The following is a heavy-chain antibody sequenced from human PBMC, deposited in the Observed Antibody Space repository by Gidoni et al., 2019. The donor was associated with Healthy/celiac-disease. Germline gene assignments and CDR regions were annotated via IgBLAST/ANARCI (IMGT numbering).Heavy chain of an antibody. CDR2: ISAYNGNT. J-gene: IGHJ4*02. V-gene: IGHV1-18*01. CDR3: ARDKPGDYVWGIPELDY. D-gene: IGHD3-16*01. Sequence: QVQLVQSGAEVKKPGASVKVSCKASGYTFTSYGTSWVRQAPGQGLEWMGWISAYNGNTNYAQKLQGRVTMTTDTSTSTAYMELRSLRSDDTAVYYCARDKPGDYVWGIPELDYWGQGTLVTVSS. CDR1: GYTFTSYG.